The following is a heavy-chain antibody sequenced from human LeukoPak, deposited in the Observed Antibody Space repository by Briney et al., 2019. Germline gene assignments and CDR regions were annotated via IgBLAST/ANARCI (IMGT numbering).Heavy chain of an antibody. CDR2: INHSGST. J-gene: IGHJ2*01. D-gene: IGHD6-13*01. Sequence: SETLSLTCAVYGGSFSGYYWSWIRQPPGKGLEWIGEINHSGSTNYNPSLKSRVTISVDTSKNQFSLKLSSVTAADTAVYYCARGAPQGQQLPRGYFDLWGRGTLVTVSS. CDR3: ARGAPQGQQLPRGYFDL. V-gene: IGHV4-34*01. CDR1: GGSFSGYY.